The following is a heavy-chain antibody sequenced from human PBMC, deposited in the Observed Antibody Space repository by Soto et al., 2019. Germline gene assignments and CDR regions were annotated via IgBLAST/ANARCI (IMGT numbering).Heavy chain of an antibody. CDR2: IYYSGST. CDR3: ARHETQYFDWLSPFLNWFDP. Sequence: PSETLSLTCTVSGGSISSSSYYWGWIRQPPGKGLEWIGSIYYSGSTYYNPSLKSRVTISVDTSKNQFSLKLSSVTAADTAVYYCARHETQYFDWLSPFLNWFDPCGQGTLVTVSS. D-gene: IGHD3-9*01. J-gene: IGHJ5*02. CDR1: GGSISSSSYY. V-gene: IGHV4-39*01.